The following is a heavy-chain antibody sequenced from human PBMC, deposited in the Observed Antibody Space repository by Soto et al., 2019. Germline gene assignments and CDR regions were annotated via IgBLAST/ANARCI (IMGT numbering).Heavy chain of an antibody. Sequence: QITLKESGPTLVRPTQTLTLTCAFSGFSLSTRGVGVGWIRQPPGKALEWLAVIYWDDSKHYSPSLRSRLTITKDTSQNQVVLTVPNMDPMDTGTYYCAHKGPEDWPLDYWGQGTLVTVSS. CDR3: AHKGPEDWPLDY. CDR2: IYWDDSK. CDR1: GFSLSTRGVG. D-gene: IGHD3-9*01. J-gene: IGHJ4*02. V-gene: IGHV2-5*02.